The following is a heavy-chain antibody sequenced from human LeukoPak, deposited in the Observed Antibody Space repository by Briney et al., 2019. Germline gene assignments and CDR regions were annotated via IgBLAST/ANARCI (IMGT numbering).Heavy chain of an antibody. D-gene: IGHD2-21*01. Sequence: SETLSLTCTVSGVSMSAYQWSWVRQSPEKGLEWIGCINTKGETSYNPSLKSRVTTSVDTSKSQFSLRLTSVPAADTAVYYCATSNDAKIAPFDHWGQGAPGTVSS. V-gene: IGHV4-4*09. CDR1: GVSMSAYQ. J-gene: IGHJ4*02. CDR3: ATSNDAKIAPFDH. CDR2: INTKGET.